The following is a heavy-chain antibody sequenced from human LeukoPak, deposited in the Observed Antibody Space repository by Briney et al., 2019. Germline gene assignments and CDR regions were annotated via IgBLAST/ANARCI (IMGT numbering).Heavy chain of an antibody. CDR3: ASSGSRWLIDKTYSPY. Sequence: SETLSLTCAVYGGSFSGYYWSWVRQPPGKGLEWIGEINHSGSTNYNPSLKSRLTISIDTSKNQFSLKLSSVTAADTAVYYCASSGSRWLIDKTYSPYWGQGTLVTVSS. D-gene: IGHD3-22*01. J-gene: IGHJ4*02. CDR2: INHSGST. CDR1: GGSFSGYY. V-gene: IGHV4-34*01.